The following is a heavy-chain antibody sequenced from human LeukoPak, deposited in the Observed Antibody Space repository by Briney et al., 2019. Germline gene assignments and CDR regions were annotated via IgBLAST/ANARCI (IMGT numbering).Heavy chain of an antibody. Sequence: SETLSLTCTVSGYSISSGYYWSWIRQPPGKGLEWIGYIYYSGSTNYNPSLKSRVTISVDTSKNQFSLKLSSVTAADTAVYYCARDPGSPSNNWFDPWGQGTLVTVSS. J-gene: IGHJ5*02. CDR1: GYSISSGYY. V-gene: IGHV4-61*01. CDR3: ARDPGSPSNNWFDP. CDR2: IYYSGST. D-gene: IGHD1-14*01.